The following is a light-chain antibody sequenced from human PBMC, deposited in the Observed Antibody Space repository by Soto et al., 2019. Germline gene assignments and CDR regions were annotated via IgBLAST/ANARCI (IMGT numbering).Light chain of an antibody. CDR1: QSVSSF. CDR3: QQRSNWPKT. V-gene: IGKV3-11*01. J-gene: IGKJ1*01. CDR2: DAS. Sequence: EIVLTQSPSTLSWSPGERATLSCRASQSVSSFLAWYQQKPGQAPRLLIYDASHRATGIPARFSGSGSGTDFTLTISSLEHEDFAVYYCQQRSNWPKTFGQGDQGGYQ.